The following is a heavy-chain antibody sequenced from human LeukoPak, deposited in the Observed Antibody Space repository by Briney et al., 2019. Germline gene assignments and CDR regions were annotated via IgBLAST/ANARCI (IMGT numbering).Heavy chain of an antibody. D-gene: IGHD2-15*01. CDR3: ARRYCSGGSCYANFDY. Sequence: GESLKISCKGSGFSFTSYWIGWVRQMPGKGLEWMGIIYPDDSDTRYSPSFQGQVTISADKSISTAYLQWSSLKASDTAVYYCARRYCSGGSCYANFDYWGQGTLVTVSS. V-gene: IGHV5-51*01. CDR2: IYPDDSDT. CDR1: GFSFTSYW. J-gene: IGHJ4*02.